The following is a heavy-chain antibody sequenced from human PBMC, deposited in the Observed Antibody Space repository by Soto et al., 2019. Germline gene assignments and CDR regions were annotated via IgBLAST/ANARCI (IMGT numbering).Heavy chain of an antibody. V-gene: IGHV4-59*01. J-gene: IGHJ4*02. D-gene: IGHD2-2*02. CDR3: ARAEITAAIFFDY. CDR2: IYYSGST. Sequence: PSETFSLTYTGSGGSISRFYWIWFRQPPGKGMEWIGYIYYSGSTNYNPTLKSRVTISVDTSKNQFSLKLSSVTAADTAVYYCARAEITAAIFFDYWGQGTLVTVSS. CDR1: GGSISRFY.